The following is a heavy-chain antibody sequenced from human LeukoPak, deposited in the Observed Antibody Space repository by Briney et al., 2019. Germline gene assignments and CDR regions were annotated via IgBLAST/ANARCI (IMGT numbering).Heavy chain of an antibody. CDR3: AKDSGAASDFDAFAV. D-gene: IGHD6-13*01. V-gene: IGHV3-23*01. Sequence: GSLRLSCAASGFTFSNHAMSWVRQSPGKGLEWVSGISGSGGSTYYADSVKGRFTISRDNSKNTLYLQMNSLRAEDSAVYYCAKDSGAASDFDAFAVWGQGTMVAVSS. CDR1: GFTFSNHA. J-gene: IGHJ3*01. CDR2: ISGSGGST.